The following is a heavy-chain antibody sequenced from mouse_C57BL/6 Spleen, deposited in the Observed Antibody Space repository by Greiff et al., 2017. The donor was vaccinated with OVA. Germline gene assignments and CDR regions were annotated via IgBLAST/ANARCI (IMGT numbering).Heavy chain of an antibody. CDR3: ARYYYGSSNY. J-gene: IGHJ2*01. CDR1: GYAFSSSW. Sequence: QVTLKVSGPELVKPGASVKISCKASGYAFSSSWMNWVKQRPGKGPEWIGRIYPGDGDTNYNGKFKGKATLTADKSSSTAYMQLSSLTSEDSAVYFCARYYYGSSNYWGQGTTLTVSS. D-gene: IGHD1-1*01. CDR2: IYPGDGDT. V-gene: IGHV1-82*01.